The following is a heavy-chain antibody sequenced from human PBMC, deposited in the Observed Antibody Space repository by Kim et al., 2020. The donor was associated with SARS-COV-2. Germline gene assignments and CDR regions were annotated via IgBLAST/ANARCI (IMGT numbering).Heavy chain of an antibody. CDR3: ARIGLQGASRIWFDP. CDR2: ISSSSSYT. CDR1: GFSFSDYY. J-gene: IGHJ5*02. V-gene: IGHV3-11*03. Sequence: GGSLRLSCAVSGFSFSDYYMSWIRQAPGRGLEWISYISSSSSYTNYADSVKGRFTISRDNVKSSLYLQLNSLRAEDTAVYYCARIGLQGASRIWFDPWGQGTLVTVSS.